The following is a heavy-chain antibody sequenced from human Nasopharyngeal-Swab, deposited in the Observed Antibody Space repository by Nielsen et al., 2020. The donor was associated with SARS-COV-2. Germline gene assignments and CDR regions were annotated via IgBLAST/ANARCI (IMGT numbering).Heavy chain of an antibody. Sequence: ASVKVSCKASGYTFTGYYMHWVRQAPGQGLEWMGQINPNSGGTNYAQKFQGRVTMTRDTSISTAYMELSRLRSDDTAVYYCARDRGIAAAGKKNWFDPWGQGTLVTVSS. V-gene: IGHV1-2*06. CDR1: GYTFTGYY. J-gene: IGHJ5*02. CDR2: INPNSGGT. CDR3: ARDRGIAAAGKKNWFDP. D-gene: IGHD6-13*01.